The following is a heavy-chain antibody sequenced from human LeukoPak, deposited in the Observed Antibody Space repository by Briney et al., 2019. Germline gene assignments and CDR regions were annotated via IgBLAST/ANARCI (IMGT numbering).Heavy chain of an antibody. CDR1: GGSFSGYY. J-gene: IGHJ4*02. Sequence: TSQTLSLTCAVYGGSFSGYYWSWNRQPPGKGMEWIGEINHSGSTNYNPSLKSRVTISVDTSKNQFSLKLSSVTAADTAVYYCARAFTIFGVVIRYYFDYWGQGTLVTVSS. V-gene: IGHV4-34*01. CDR2: INHSGST. D-gene: IGHD3-3*01. CDR3: ARAFTIFGVVIRYYFDY.